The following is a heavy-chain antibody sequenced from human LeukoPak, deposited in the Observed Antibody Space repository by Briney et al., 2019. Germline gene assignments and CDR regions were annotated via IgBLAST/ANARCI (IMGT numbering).Heavy chain of an antibody. D-gene: IGHD2-2*01. V-gene: IGHV1-18*01. J-gene: IGHJ6*02. CDR1: GYTFTSYG. CDR2: ISAYNGNT. Sequence: ASVTVSCKASGYTFTSYGISWVRQAPAQGREWMGWISAYNGNTNYAQKLQGRVTMTTDTSTSTAYMELRSLRSDDTAVYYCARDQLPDIVVVLNYYYGMDVWGQGTTVTVSS. CDR3: ARDQLPDIVVVLNYYYGMDV.